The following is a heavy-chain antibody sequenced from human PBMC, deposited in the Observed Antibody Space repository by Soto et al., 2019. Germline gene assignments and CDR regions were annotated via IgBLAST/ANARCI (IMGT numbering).Heavy chain of an antibody. CDR1: GYSFTSYW. CDR2: IYPGDSDT. D-gene: IGHD5-18*01. V-gene: IGHV5-51*01. J-gene: IGHJ6*02. Sequence: PGESLKISCKGSGYSFTSYWIGWVRQMPGKGLEWMGIIYPGDSDTRYSPSFQGQVTISADKSISTAYLQWSSLKASDTDMYYCARSRGGYSYGRYYGMDVWGQGTTVTVSS. CDR3: ARSRGGYSYGRYYGMDV.